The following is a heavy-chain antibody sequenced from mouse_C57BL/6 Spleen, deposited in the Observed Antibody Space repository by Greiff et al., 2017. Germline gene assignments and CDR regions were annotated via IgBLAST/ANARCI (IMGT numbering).Heavy chain of an antibody. CDR3: AKGGLDGYYDYFDY. CDR2: IYPGSGST. J-gene: IGHJ2*01. V-gene: IGHV1-55*01. Sequence: QVQLQQPGAELVKPGASVKMSCKASGYTFTSYWITWVKQRPGQGLEWIGDIYPGSGSTNYNEKFKSKATLTVDTSSSTAYMQLSSLKSEDSAVYYCAKGGLDGYYDYFDYWGQGTTLTVSS. CDR1: GYTFTSYW. D-gene: IGHD2-3*01.